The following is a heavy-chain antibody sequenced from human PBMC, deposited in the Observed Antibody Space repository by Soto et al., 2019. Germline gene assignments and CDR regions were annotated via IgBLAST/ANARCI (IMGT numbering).Heavy chain of an antibody. CDR2: INAGNGET. D-gene: IGHD2-2*02. J-gene: IGHJ5*02. V-gene: IGHV1-3*01. CDR1: GYTFTTYT. Sequence: VQLVQSGAEVMQPGASLKVSFKASGYTFTTYTIQWVRQAPGQRLEGMGWINAGNGETKYSQNFQGRVTITRDTSASTAYMELNSLRSEDTAGYYCARSTTSCYSLCWFDPWGQGTLVTVSS. CDR3: ARSTTSCYSLCWFDP.